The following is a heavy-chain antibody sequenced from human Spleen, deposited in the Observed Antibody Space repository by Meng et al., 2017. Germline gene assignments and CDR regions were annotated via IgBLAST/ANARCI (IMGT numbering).Heavy chain of an antibody. CDR2: TYYRSKWYS. CDR1: GDSVSNNRGA. D-gene: IGHD6-13*01. J-gene: IGHJ5*02. CDR3: ARTMSAVGENWFDP. V-gene: IGHV6-1*01. Sequence: QVQRQQSGPGLVKPSQTLSLTCAISGDSVSNNRGAWNWIRQSPSRGLEWLGRTYYRSKWYSDSAVSVKSRITINADTSKNQFSLHLNSVTPEDTAVYYCARTMSAVGENWFDPWGQGSLVTVSS.